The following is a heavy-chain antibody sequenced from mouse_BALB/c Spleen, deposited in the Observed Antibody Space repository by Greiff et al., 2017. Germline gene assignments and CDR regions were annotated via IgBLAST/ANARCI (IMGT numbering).Heavy chain of an antibody. V-gene: IGHV1S127*01. CDR3: TRTDGNYRYFDV. J-gene: IGHJ1*01. D-gene: IGHD2-1*01. CDR1: GYTFTSYW. CDR2: IDPSDSYT. Sequence: VQLQQPGAELVTPGASVKMSCKASGYTFTSYWMHWVKQRPGQGLEWIGVIDPSDSYTSYNQKFKGKATLTVDTSSSTAYMQLSSLTSEDSAVYDCTRTDGNYRYFDVWGAGTTVTVSS.